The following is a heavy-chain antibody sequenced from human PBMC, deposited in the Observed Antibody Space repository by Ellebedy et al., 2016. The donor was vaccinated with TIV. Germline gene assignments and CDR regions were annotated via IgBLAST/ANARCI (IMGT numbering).Heavy chain of an antibody. V-gene: IGHV3-23*01. J-gene: IGHJ6*02. Sequence: GGSLRLSXVASGFPFTTNHMTWIRQPPGKGLEGVSSISGTDGRTYYTGSLKGRFTISRDNSKNTVYLEMSSLRDDDTATYYCARILTTSDHFWYGLDVWGQGTTVTVSS. D-gene: IGHD3-3*02. CDR2: ISGTDGRT. CDR1: GFPFTTNH. CDR3: ARILTTSDHFWYGLDV.